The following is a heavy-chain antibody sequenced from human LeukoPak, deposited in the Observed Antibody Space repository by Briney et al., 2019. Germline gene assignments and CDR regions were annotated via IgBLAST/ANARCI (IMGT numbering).Heavy chain of an antibody. Sequence: ASVKVSCKASGGTFSSYAISWVRQAPGQGLEWMGGIIPIFGTANYAQKFQGRVTITADESTSTAYMELSRLRSDDTAVYYCARERIWMVRGVMNYWGQGTLVTVSS. CDR3: ARERIWMVRGVMNY. CDR1: GGTFSSYA. D-gene: IGHD3-10*01. V-gene: IGHV1-69*13. J-gene: IGHJ4*02. CDR2: IIPIFGTA.